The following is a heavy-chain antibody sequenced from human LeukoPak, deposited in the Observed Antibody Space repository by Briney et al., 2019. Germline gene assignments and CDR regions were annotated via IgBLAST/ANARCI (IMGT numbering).Heavy chain of an antibody. CDR2: IYYSGST. Sequence: PSETLSLTCTVPGGSISSYYWSSIRQPPGKGLDWIGYIYYSGSTNYNPSLKSRVTISVDTSKNQFSLKLSSVTAADTAVYYCARVRGYSYGYNYFDYWGQGTLVTVSS. J-gene: IGHJ4*02. CDR3: ARVRGYSYGYNYFDY. V-gene: IGHV4-59*01. CDR1: GGSISSYY. D-gene: IGHD5-18*01.